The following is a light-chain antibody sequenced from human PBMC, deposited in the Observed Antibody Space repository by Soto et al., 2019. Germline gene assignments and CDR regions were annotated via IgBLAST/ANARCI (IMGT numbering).Light chain of an antibody. CDR1: QIISSY. J-gene: IGKJ4*01. Sequence: DIKITQSPSALSASVGDRVTITCRASQIISSYLNWYQQKPGKAPKLLIYDASNLETGVPSRFSGSGSGTDFTFTISSLQPEDIATYYCQQYDNLPLTFGGGTKVDIK. CDR2: DAS. V-gene: IGKV1-33*01. CDR3: QQYDNLPLT.